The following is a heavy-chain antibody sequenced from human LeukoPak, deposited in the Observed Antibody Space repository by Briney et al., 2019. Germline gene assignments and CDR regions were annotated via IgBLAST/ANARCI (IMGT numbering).Heavy chain of an antibody. J-gene: IGHJ6*02. Sequence: SETLSLTCTVSGGSISSGGYYWNWIRQHPGKGLEWIGYIYYSGSTYYNPSLKSRVTISVDTSKNQFSLKLSSVTAADTAVYYCAREARGYCSSTSCPKTPYYGMDVWGQGTTVTVSS. D-gene: IGHD2-2*01. CDR1: GGSISSGGYY. CDR2: IYYSGST. CDR3: AREARGYCSSTSCPKTPYYGMDV. V-gene: IGHV4-31*03.